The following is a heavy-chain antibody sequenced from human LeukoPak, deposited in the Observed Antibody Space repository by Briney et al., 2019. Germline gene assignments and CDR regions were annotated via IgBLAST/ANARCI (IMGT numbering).Heavy chain of an antibody. CDR2: INTKTGDP. Sequence: ASVKVSCKGSGYTFSKYAMNWVRQAPGQGLEWMGWINTKTGDPTYDQGFTGRFVFSLETSVSTAYLQINSLKAEDTAVYYCARGGGGAVVPALWGQGTLITVSS. V-gene: IGHV7-4-1*02. J-gene: IGHJ4*02. D-gene: IGHD2-2*01. CDR1: GYTFSKYA. CDR3: ARGGGGAVVPAL.